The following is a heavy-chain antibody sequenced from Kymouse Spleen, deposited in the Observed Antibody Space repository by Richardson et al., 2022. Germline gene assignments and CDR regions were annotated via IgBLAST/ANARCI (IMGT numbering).Heavy chain of an antibody. CDR1: GGSISSSSYY. CDR3: ARRRGYYLNWFDP. J-gene: IGHJ5*02. Sequence: QLQLQESGPGLVKPSETLSLTCTVSGGSISSSSYYWGWIRQPPGKGLEWIGSIYYSGSTYYNPSLKSRVTISVDTSKNQFSLKLSSVTAADTAVYYCARRRGYYLNWFDPWGQGTLVTVSS. D-gene: IGHD3-3*01. V-gene: IGHV4-39*01. CDR2: IYYSGST.